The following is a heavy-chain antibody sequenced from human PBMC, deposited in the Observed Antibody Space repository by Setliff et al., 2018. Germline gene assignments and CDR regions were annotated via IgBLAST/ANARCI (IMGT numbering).Heavy chain of an antibody. D-gene: IGHD3-22*01. CDR3: ARDVFPYHYEGAFDI. J-gene: IGHJ3*02. CDR2: INPSSGRT. CDR1: GYTFTSHY. Sequence: EASVKVSCKASGYTFTSHYMHWVRQAPGLGLEWMGTINPSSGRTSYAQKFQGRVTMTRDTSTSTVYMDMSSLRSEDTAVYYCARDVFPYHYEGAFDIWVQGTMVTVSS. V-gene: IGHV1-46*01.